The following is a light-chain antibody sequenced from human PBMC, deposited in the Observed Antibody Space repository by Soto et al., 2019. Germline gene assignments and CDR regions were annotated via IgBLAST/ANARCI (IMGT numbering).Light chain of an antibody. Sequence: ENVLTQSPGTLSLSPGERATLSCRASQIVGRNYLAWYQQKPGQAPRLLIFGASRRATGTPDRFSGSGSGTDFTLTISRLEPEDFAVYFCQQYASSPLTFGQGTRWIS. CDR1: QIVGRNY. CDR2: GAS. V-gene: IGKV3-20*01. J-gene: IGKJ1*01. CDR3: QQYASSPLT.